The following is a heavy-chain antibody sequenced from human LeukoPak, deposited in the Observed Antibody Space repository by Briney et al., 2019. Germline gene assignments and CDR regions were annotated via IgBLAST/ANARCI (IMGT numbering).Heavy chain of an antibody. V-gene: IGHV4-34*01. Sequence: SETLSLTCAVYGGSFSGYYWSWIRQPPGKGLEWIGEINHSGSTNYNSSLKSRVTISVDTSKNQFSLKLSSVTAADTAVYYCAREVDFDWLLGAMRGPNFDYWGQGTLVTVSS. D-gene: IGHD3-9*01. CDR1: GGSFSGYY. CDR2: INHSGST. J-gene: IGHJ4*02. CDR3: AREVDFDWLLGAMRGPNFDY.